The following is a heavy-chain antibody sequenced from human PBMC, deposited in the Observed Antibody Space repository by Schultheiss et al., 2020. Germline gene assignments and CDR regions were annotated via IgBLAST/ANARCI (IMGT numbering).Heavy chain of an antibody. D-gene: IGHD2-2*01. Sequence: SVKVSCKASGGTFSSYAISWVRQAPGQGLEWMGGIIPIFGTANYAQKFQGRVTITADESTSTAYMELSSLRSEDTAVYYCARDSGCSSTSCYRDYYYYYMDVWGKGTTVTFSS. CDR1: GGTFSSYA. J-gene: IGHJ6*03. CDR2: IIPIFGTA. CDR3: ARDSGCSSTSCYRDYYYYYMDV. V-gene: IGHV1-69*13.